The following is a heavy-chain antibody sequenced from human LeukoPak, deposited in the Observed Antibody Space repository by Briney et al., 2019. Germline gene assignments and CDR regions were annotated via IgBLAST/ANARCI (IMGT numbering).Heavy chain of an antibody. CDR3: ARAPSSSNLLVFDF. J-gene: IGHJ4*02. CDR1: GFTFSSYS. CDR2: ITSSSRST. V-gene: IGHV3-21*01. Sequence: PGGSLRLSCAASGFTFSSYSMNWVRQAPGKGLEWLSSITSSSRSTSYADSVKGRFTISRDNTKNSLSLQMDKLREEDTAVYYCARAPSSSNLLVFDFWGQGTLVTVSS. D-gene: IGHD6-13*01.